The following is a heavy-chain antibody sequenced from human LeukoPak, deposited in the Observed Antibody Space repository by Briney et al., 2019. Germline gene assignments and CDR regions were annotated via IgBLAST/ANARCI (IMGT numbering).Heavy chain of an antibody. V-gene: IGHV4-4*07. CDR1: GGSISSYY. D-gene: IGHD2-15*01. CDR3: ARDCSGGSCYLSDAFDI. Sequence: PSETLSLTCTVSGGSISSYYWSWIRQPAGKGLEWIGRIYTSGSTNYNPSLKSRVTISVDKSKNQFSLKLSPVTAADTAVYYCARDCSGGSCYLSDAFDIWGQGTMVTVSS. J-gene: IGHJ3*02. CDR2: IYTSGST.